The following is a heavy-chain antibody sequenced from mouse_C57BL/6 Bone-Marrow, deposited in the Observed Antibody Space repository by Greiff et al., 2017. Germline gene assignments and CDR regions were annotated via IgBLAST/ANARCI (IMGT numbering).Heavy chain of an antibody. J-gene: IGHJ1*03. V-gene: IGHV14-4*01. CDR3: TNNSPVDV. CDR1: GFNIKDDY. Sequence: EVQLQQSGAELVRPGASVKLSCTASGFNIKDDYMHWVKQRPEQGLEWIGWIDPENGDTEYASKFQGKATITADTSSNTAYLQLSSLTSEDTAVYYCTNNSPVDVWGTGTTVTVSS. CDR2: IDPENGDT.